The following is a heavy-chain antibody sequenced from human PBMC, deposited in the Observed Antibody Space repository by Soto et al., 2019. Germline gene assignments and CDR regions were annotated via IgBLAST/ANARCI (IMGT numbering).Heavy chain of an antibody. Sequence: QVQLQESGPGLVKPSQTLSLTCTVSGDSISDVDYYWSWVRQTPREGLEGIGAFYDSGTSYYSPSLKSRMTISVDSSKNQFSLTLTSVTAADTAVYYCARGTRDYFDTTGPGYGMDVWGQGTTVTVSS. CDR2: FYDSGTS. J-gene: IGHJ6*02. CDR3: ARGTRDYFDTTGPGYGMDV. V-gene: IGHV4-30-4*01. CDR1: GDSISDVDYY. D-gene: IGHD3-22*01.